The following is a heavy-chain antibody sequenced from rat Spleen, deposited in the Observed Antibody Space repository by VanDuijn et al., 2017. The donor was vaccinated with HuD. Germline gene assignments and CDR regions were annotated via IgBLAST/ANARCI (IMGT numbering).Heavy chain of an antibody. CDR2: ISYDGSST. Sequence: EVQLVESGGGLVQPGRSLKLSCAASGFTFSDYYMAWVRQAPTKGLEWVASISYDGSSTYYRDSVKGRFTISRDNAKSTLYLQMDSLRSEDTATYYCTTLGDYSRDFDFWGPGTMVTVSS. CDR3: TTLGDYSRDFDF. D-gene: IGHD1-8*01. CDR1: GFTFSDYY. V-gene: IGHV5-20*01. J-gene: IGHJ1*01.